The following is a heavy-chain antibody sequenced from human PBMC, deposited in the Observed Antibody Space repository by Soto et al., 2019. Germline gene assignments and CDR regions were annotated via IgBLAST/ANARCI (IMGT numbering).Heavy chain of an antibody. D-gene: IGHD2-2*01. CDR2: IYPGDSDT. V-gene: IGHV5-51*01. J-gene: IGHJ6*02. Sequence: GESLKISCKGSGYSFTSYWIGWVRQMPGKGLEWMGIIYPGDSDTRYSPSFQGQVTISADKSISTAYLQWSSLKASDTAMYYCARLSRYCSSTSCPERDYYYGMDVWGQGTTVTVSS. CDR1: GYSFTSYW. CDR3: ARLSRYCSSTSCPERDYYYGMDV.